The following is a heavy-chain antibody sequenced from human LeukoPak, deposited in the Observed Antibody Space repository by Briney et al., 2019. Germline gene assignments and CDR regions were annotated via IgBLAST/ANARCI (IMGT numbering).Heavy chain of an antibody. V-gene: IGHV1-24*01. CDR3: ATLTRDLGSGGSFDY. CDR2: FDPEDGET. J-gene: IGHJ4*02. D-gene: IGHD1-26*01. Sequence: GASVKVSCKVSGYTLTELSMHWVRQAPGKGLEWMGGFDPEDGETIYAQKFQGRVTMTEDTSTDTAYMELSSLRSEDTAVYYCATLTRDLGSGGSFDYWGQGTLVTVSS. CDR1: GYTLTELS.